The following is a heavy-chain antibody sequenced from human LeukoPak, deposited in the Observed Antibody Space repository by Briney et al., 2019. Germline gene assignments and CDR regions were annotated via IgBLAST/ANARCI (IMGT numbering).Heavy chain of an antibody. V-gene: IGHV1-2*02. J-gene: IGHJ4*02. Sequence: ASVKVSCKASGYTFTDYYMHWVRQAPGQGLEWMGWINPNNDDTNYAQKFQGRVTMTRDTSISTAYMELSRLRSDDTAVYYCARGYGDLGYWGQGTLVTVSS. CDR2: INPNNDDT. CDR3: ARGYGDLGY. CDR1: GYTFTDYY. D-gene: IGHD4-17*01.